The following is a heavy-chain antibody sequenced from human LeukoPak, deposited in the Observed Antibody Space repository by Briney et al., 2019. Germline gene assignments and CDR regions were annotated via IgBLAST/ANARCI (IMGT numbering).Heavy chain of an antibody. V-gene: IGHV4-34*01. CDR3: SRVDHDILTGYPKGCDH. Sequence: PSETLSLTCAVSGGSFSGYYWSWIRQPPGKGLEWVGEINHSGSTNYNPSPKSRVTTSVDTSKNKLSLMLSSSAAAETPAYYCSRVDHDILTGYPKGCDHWGQGTLVTVSS. CDR2: INHSGST. D-gene: IGHD3-9*01. J-gene: IGHJ5*02. CDR1: GGSFSGYY.